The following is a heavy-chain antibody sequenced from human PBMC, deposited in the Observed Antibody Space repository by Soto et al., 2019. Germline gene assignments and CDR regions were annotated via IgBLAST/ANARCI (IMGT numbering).Heavy chain of an antibody. CDR2: ISAYNGNT. Sequence: ASVKVSCKASGYTFTSYGISWVRQAPGQGLEWMGWISAYNGNTNYAQKLQGRVTMTTDTSTSTAYMELRSLRSDDTAVYYCARTVRDYGDYDWSDPWGQGTLVTVSS. V-gene: IGHV1-18*01. J-gene: IGHJ5*02. CDR1: GYTFTSYG. CDR3: ARTVRDYGDYDWSDP. D-gene: IGHD4-17*01.